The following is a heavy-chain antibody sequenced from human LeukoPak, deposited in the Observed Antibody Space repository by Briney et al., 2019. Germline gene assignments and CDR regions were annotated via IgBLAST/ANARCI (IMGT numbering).Heavy chain of an antibody. CDR3: ARGNPVATTGTKGGWFDP. D-gene: IGHD1-1*01. J-gene: IGHJ5*02. CDR2: IYDSGST. V-gene: IGHV4-59*01. CDR1: GDSISSYY. Sequence: SEILSLTCTVSGDSISSYYWSWIRQPPGKGLEWIGYIYDSGSTNYNPSLKSRVTISLDTSKNQFSLKLRSVTAADTALYYCARGNPVATTGTKGGWFDPCGQGTLVTVSS.